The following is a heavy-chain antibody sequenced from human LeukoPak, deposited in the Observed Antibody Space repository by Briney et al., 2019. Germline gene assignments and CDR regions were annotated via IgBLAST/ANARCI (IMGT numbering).Heavy chain of an antibody. CDR3: ASSPQGIAAKYNWFDP. CDR1: GGTFSSYA. Sequence: SVKVSCKASGGTFSSYAISWVRQAPGQGLEWMGGIIPIFGTANYAQKFQGRVTITADESTSTAYMELSSLRSEDTAVYYCASSPQGIAAKYNWFDPWGQGTLVTVSS. V-gene: IGHV1-69*13. J-gene: IGHJ5*02. CDR2: IIPIFGTA. D-gene: IGHD6-13*01.